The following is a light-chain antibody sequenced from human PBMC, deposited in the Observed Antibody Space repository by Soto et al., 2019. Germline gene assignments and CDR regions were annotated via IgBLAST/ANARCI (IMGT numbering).Light chain of an antibody. Sequence: EIVLTQSPGTLSLSPGERATLSCRASQSVSSSYLAWYQQKPGQAPRLLIYGASSRATGIPDRFSGSGSGTDFTLTISRLEPEDFAVYYCQQYNNWLITFGGGTKVDIK. CDR3: QQYNNWLIT. CDR2: GAS. J-gene: IGKJ4*01. CDR1: QSVSSSY. V-gene: IGKV3-20*01.